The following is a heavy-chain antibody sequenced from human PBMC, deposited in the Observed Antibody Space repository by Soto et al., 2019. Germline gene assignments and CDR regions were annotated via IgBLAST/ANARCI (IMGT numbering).Heavy chain of an antibody. CDR3: ASPKVTSSWSSDY. V-gene: IGHV3-48*03. CDR2: ISSSGTTI. CDR1: GFTFNSYE. D-gene: IGHD2-2*01. Sequence: GGSLRLSCAAPGFTFNSYEMNWVRQAPGKGLECISYISSSGTTIYYADSVKGRFTISRDNSKTTLYLQMNSLRVEDTAVYYCASPKVTSSWSSDYWGQGTLVTVSS. J-gene: IGHJ4*02.